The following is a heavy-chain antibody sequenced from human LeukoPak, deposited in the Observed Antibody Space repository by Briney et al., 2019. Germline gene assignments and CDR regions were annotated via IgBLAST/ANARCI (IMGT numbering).Heavy chain of an antibody. CDR3: ARDWYYDFWSGYSYAFDI. Sequence: ASVKVSCKASGYTFTGYYMHWVRQAPGQGLEWMGWINPNSGGTNYAQKIQGRVTMTRDTSISTAYMELSRLRSDDTAVYYCARDWYYDFWSGYSYAFDIWGQGTMVTVSS. CDR2: INPNSGGT. J-gene: IGHJ3*02. D-gene: IGHD3-3*01. CDR1: GYTFTGYY. V-gene: IGHV1-2*02.